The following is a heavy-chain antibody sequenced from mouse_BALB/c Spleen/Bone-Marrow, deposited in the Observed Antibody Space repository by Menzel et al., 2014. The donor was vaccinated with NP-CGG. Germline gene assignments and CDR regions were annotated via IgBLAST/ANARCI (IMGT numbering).Heavy chain of an antibody. J-gene: IGHJ2*01. D-gene: IGHD1-1*01. CDR3: ARSGYYGSSYFDY. V-gene: IGHV1-20*02. Sequence: VQLQQPRPELVKPGASVKISCKASGYSFTGYFMNWVMQSHGKSLEWIGRINPYNGDTFYNQKFKGKATLTVDKSSSTAHMELRSLASEDSAVYYCARSGYYGSSYFDYWGQGTTLTVSS. CDR1: GYSFTGYF. CDR2: INPYNGDT.